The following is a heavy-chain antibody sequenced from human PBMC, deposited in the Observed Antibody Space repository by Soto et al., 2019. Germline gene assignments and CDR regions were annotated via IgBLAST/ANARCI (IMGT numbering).Heavy chain of an antibody. CDR2: INHSGST. CDR3: ARGVYYDFWSGYLEYYYYGMDV. J-gene: IGHJ6*02. V-gene: IGHV4-34*01. D-gene: IGHD3-3*01. Sequence: SETLSLTCAVYGGSFSGYYWSWIRQPPGKGLEWIGEINHSGSTNYNPSLKSRVTISVDTSKNQFSLKLSSVTAADTAVYYCARGVYYDFWSGYLEYYYYGMDVWGQGTTVTVSS. CDR1: GGSFSGYY.